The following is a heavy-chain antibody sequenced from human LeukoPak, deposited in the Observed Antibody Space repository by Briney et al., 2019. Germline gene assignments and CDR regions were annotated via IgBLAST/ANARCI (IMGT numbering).Heavy chain of an antibody. CDR3: ARQPFGTSFVRYYFDY. CDR2: IYHSGST. CDR1: GGSISSSNW. V-gene: IGHV4-4*02. J-gene: IGHJ4*02. Sequence: PSETLSLTCAVSGGSISSSNWWSWVRQPPGKGLEWIGEIYHSGSTNYNPSLKSRVTISVDKSKNQFSLKLSSVTAADTAVYYCARQPFGTSFVRYYFDYWGQGTLVTVSS. D-gene: IGHD3-10*01.